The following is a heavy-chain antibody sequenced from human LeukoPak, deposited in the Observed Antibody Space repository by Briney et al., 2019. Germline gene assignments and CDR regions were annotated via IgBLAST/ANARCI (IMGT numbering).Heavy chain of an antibody. D-gene: IGHD1-7*01. CDR2: IWYDGGDK. Sequence: GGSLRLSCAASGFTFSNHGLHWVRQAPGKGLEWVAAIWYDGGDKYYADSVKGRFTVSRDNSKSTLYLQLDSLRAEDTAVYYCAKDGLLFNWNYMVDFDYWGQGTLVTVSS. V-gene: IGHV3-33*06. CDR1: GFTFSNHG. J-gene: IGHJ4*02. CDR3: AKDGLLFNWNYMVDFDY.